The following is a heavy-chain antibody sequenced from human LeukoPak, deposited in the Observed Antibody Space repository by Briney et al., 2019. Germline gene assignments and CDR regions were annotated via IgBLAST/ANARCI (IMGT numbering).Heavy chain of an antibody. V-gene: IGHV3-11*01. CDR1: GFTFSDYY. CDR2: ISSSGSTV. Sequence: GGSLRLSCAASGFTFSDYYMSWIRQAPGKGLEWVSYISSSGSTVYYADSVKGRFTISRDNAKNSLYLQMNSLRAEDTAVYYCARSGSSSWYRPFDYWGQGTLVTVSS. CDR3: ARSGSSSWYRPFDY. J-gene: IGHJ4*02. D-gene: IGHD6-13*01.